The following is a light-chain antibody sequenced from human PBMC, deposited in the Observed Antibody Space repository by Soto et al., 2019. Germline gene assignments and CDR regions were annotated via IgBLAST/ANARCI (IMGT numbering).Light chain of an antibody. J-gene: IGKJ2*01. Sequence: DIQVTQSPSTLSASVGDRVTITCRASQSINNWLAWYQQKPGKAPKLLLSDASTLENGVPSRFTGSGSGTELTLTISSLQPDDCATYYFQQYNDYLYTFGQGTKVEIK. CDR1: QSINNW. CDR2: DAS. CDR3: QQYNDYLYT. V-gene: IGKV1-5*01.